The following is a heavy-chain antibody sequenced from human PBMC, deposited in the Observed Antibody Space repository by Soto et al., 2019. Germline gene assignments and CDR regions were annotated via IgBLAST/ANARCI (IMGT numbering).Heavy chain of an antibody. CDR2: IYYSGST. Sequence: SETLSLTCTVFGGSISSSSYYWGWIRQPPGKGLEWIGIIYYSGSTYYNPSLKSRVTISVDTSKNQFSLKLSSVSATDTTVYYCATSNWLDPWGQGTLVTVSS. CDR3: ATSNWLDP. CDR1: GGSISSSSYY. J-gene: IGHJ5*02. V-gene: IGHV4-39*01.